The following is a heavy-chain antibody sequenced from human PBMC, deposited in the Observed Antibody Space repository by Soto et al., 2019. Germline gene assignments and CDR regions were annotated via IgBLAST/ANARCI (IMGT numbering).Heavy chain of an antibody. V-gene: IGHV3-30*18. CDR1: GFTFSSYG. D-gene: IGHD5-12*01. Sequence: QVQLVESGGGVVQPGRSLRLSCAASGFTFSSYGMHWVRQAPGKGLEWVAVISYDGSNKYYADSVKGRFTISRDNSKNTLYLQINSLRAEDTAVYYCAKGRVATSWGQGTLVTVSS. CDR2: ISYDGSNK. CDR3: AKGRVATS. J-gene: IGHJ5*02.